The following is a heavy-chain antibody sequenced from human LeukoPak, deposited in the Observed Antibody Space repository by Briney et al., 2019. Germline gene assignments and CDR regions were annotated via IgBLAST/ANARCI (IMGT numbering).Heavy chain of an antibody. Sequence: GGSLRLSGAASGFTFSSYWMHWVRQAPGKGLVWVSRINTDGSYTSYAVSVKGRFTISRDNAKHTLYLQMNSLRADDTAVYYCATDLTGPEDYWGQEPVDTVSS. CDR1: GFTFSSYW. CDR3: ATDLTGPEDY. V-gene: IGHV3-74*01. J-gene: IGHJ4*02. CDR2: INTDGSYT.